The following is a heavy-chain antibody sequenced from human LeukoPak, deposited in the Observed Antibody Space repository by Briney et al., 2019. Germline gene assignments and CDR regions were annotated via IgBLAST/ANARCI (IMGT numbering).Heavy chain of an antibody. CDR2: IYQSGTT. CDR1: GYSISSGYY. V-gene: IGHV4-38-2*02. J-gene: IGHJ4*02. Sequence: SETLSLTCSVSGYSISSGYYWGWIRQPPGKGLEWIGSIYQSGTTSYNPSLKSRVTISVDRSKNQFSLMLSSVTAADTAVYYCARTDSNYLDCWGQGTLVTVSS. CDR3: ARTDSNYLDC. D-gene: IGHD4-11*01.